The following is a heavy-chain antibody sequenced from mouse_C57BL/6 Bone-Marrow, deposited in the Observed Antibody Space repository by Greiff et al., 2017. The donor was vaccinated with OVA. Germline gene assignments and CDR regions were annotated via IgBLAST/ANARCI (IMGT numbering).Heavy chain of an antibody. J-gene: IGHJ3*01. CDR2: IHPNSGST. D-gene: IGHD1-1*01. V-gene: IGHV1-64*01. CDR3: ATIYYYGSRGLFAY. CDR1: GYTFTSYW. Sequence: VQLQQPGAELVKPGASVTLSCKASGYTFTSYWMHWVKQRPGQGLEWIGMIHPNSGSTNYNEKFKSKATLTVDKSSSTAYMQLSSLTSEDSAVYYCATIYYYGSRGLFAYWGQGTLVTVSA.